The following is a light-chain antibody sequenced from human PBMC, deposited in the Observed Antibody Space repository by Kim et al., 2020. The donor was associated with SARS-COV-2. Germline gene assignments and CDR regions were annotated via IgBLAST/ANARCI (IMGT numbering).Light chain of an antibody. J-gene: IGKJ4*01. CDR2: DAS. V-gene: IGKV3-11*01. CDR1: QSVSSY. CDR3: QQRSNWLT. Sequence: SLSPGERAPLSCRASQSVSSYLAWYQQKPGQAPRLLIYDASNRATGIPARFSGSGSGTDFTLTMSSLEPEDFAIYYCQQRSNWLTFGGGTKVDIK.